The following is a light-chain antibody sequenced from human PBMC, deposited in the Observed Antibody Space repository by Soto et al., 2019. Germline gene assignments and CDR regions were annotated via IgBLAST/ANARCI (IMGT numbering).Light chain of an antibody. Sequence: QSALTQPASVSGSLGQSITLSCTGSGGDIGAYNYVSWYQQHPGKAPKLIVYGVTHRPSGVSSRFSASKSAYTASLTISALQAEDEADYDCCSFAGSNILIFGGGTKLTVL. CDR3: CSFAGSNILI. J-gene: IGLJ2*01. V-gene: IGLV2-14*01. CDR1: GGDIGAYNY. CDR2: GVT.